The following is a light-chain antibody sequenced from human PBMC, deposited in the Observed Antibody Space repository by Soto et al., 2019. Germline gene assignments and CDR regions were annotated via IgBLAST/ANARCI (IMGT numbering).Light chain of an antibody. Sequence: QSVLTQPPSVSGAPGQRVTISCTGSSSNIGAGYDVHWYQQLPGTAPKLLIYGNSNRPSGVPDQFSGSKSGTSASLVITGRQAEDEADDYCQSYDSSLSGVVFGGGTKLTVL. CDR1: SSNIGAGYD. V-gene: IGLV1-40*01. CDR2: GNS. J-gene: IGLJ2*01. CDR3: QSYDSSLSGVV.